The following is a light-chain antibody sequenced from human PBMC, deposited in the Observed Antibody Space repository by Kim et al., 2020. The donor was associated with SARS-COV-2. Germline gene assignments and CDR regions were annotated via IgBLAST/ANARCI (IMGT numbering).Light chain of an antibody. CDR1: SLRRYY. V-gene: IGLV3-19*01. Sequence: SSELTQDPAVSVALGQTVRITCQGDSLRRYYASWYQQKPGQAPVLVIYGKNNRPSGIPDRVSGSSSGNTASLTITGAQAEDEADYYCHSRDSSNNHLFGGGTELTFL. CDR3: HSRDSSNNHL. CDR2: GKN. J-gene: IGLJ3*02.